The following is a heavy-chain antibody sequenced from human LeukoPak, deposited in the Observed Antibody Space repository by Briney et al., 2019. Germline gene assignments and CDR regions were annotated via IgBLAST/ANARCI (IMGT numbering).Heavy chain of an antibody. CDR3: ARQPSSWFTSFDS. Sequence: PSETLSLTCTVSGAFVSPYYWSWIRQPAGKGLEWIGRIYTTGSTNYNPSLKSRVTMSLDTSKNQFSLKPSSVTAADTAVYYCARQPSSWFTSFDSWGQGTLVTVSS. V-gene: IGHV4-4*07. CDR1: GAFVSPYY. D-gene: IGHD6-13*01. J-gene: IGHJ4*02. CDR2: IYTTGST.